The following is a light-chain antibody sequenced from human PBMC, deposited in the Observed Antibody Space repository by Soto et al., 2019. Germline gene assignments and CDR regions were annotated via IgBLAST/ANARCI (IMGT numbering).Light chain of an antibody. CDR3: QQYDNYKPLT. Sequence: DIRMTQPPSTLSASVGDRVTITCRASQSISSWLAWYQQKPGKAPKLLIFDASSLESGTPSRFSGRRSGTQFTLTINGLQPDDFATYYCQQYDNYKPLTFGGGTKVDIK. J-gene: IGKJ4*01. CDR1: QSISSW. CDR2: DAS. V-gene: IGKV1-5*01.